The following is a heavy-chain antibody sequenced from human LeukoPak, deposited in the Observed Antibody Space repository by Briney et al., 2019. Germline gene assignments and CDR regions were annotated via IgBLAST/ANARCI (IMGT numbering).Heavy chain of an antibody. CDR3: AREGGTFYYFDS. V-gene: IGHV4-61*02. J-gene: IGHJ4*02. CDR1: GGSISSGSYY. Sequence: SETLSLTCTVSGGSISSGSYYWSWIRQPAGKGLEWIGRIYTSGSTNYNPSLKSRVTISVDTSKNQFSLKLSSVTAADTAVYYCAREGGTFYYFDSWGQGTLVTVSS. D-gene: IGHD1-26*01. CDR2: IYTSGST.